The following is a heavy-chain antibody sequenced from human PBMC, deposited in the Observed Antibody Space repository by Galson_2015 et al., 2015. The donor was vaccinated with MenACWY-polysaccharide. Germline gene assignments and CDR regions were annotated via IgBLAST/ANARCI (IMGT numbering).Heavy chain of an antibody. Sequence: SLRLSCAASGFTFSDYYMHWIRQAPGKGLEWVSYISSSGTTIYYVDSVKGRFIISRDNAKNSLHLQMNSLRAEDTAVYYCARDPRGARSSYFDYWGQGILVTVSS. CDR2: ISSSGTTI. CDR3: ARDPRGARSSYFDY. CDR1: GFTFSDYY. V-gene: IGHV3-11*01. D-gene: IGHD3-10*01. J-gene: IGHJ4*02.